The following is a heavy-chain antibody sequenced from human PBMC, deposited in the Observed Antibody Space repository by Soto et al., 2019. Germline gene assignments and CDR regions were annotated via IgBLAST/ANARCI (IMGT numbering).Heavy chain of an antibody. J-gene: IGHJ4*02. Sequence: PSETLSLTCTVFCGSIRNYYWNWIRQPPGQGLEWIGYIYYTGSTNYNPSLKSRVTISIDTSNNQFSLKVNSVTAADTAVYYCARGGWFQDYWGQGNLVTVSS. V-gene: IGHV4-59*01. CDR1: CGSIRNYY. CDR3: ARGGWFQDY. D-gene: IGHD6-19*01. CDR2: IYYTGST.